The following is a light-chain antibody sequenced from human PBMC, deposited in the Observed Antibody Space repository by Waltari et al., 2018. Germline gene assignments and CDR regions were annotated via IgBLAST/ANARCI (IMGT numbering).Light chain of an antibody. J-gene: IGLJ3*02. Sequence: QSVLTQPPSTSGNPGQRVTISCSGISTNVGPNCVSWYQQLPGTAPTLLISNKNRRPSGVPDRFSGSKSGTSASLAISGLQSEDEADYYCAAWDDSLNAWMFGGGTKLTVL. CDR1: STNVGPNC. V-gene: IGLV1-44*01. CDR3: AAWDDSLNAWM. CDR2: NKN.